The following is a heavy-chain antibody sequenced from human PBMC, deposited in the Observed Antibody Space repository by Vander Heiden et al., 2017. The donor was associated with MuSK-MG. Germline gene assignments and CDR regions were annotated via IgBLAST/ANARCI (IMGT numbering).Heavy chain of an antibody. CDR3: ARDLGPGKNVVFDY. V-gene: IGHV3-21*01. J-gene: IGHJ4*02. CDR2: ISISSSYI. CDR1: GFTFSSYS. Sequence: EVQLVESGGGLVKPGGSLRLSCAASGFTFSSYSMSWVRQAPGKGLEWVSCISISSSYIYYADSVKGRFTISRDNAKNSLYLQMNSLRAEDTAVYYCARDLGPGKNVVFDYWGEGPLVNVSS.